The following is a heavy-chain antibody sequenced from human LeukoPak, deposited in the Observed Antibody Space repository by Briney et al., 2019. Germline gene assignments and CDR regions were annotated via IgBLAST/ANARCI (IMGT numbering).Heavy chain of an antibody. J-gene: IGHJ6*03. Sequence: SETLSLTCTVSGGSISSSSYYWGWIRQPPGKGLEWIGSIYYSGSTYYNPSLKSRVTISVDTSKNQFSLKLSSVTAADTAVYYCARAEGKWRHWGVLGSHYYYMDVWGKGTTVTISS. CDR1: GGSISSSSYY. D-gene: IGHD7-27*01. CDR3: ARAEGKWRHWGVLGSHYYYMDV. V-gene: IGHV4-39*07. CDR2: IYYSGST.